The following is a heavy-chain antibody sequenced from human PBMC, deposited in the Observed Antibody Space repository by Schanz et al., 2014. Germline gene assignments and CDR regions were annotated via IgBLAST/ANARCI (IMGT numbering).Heavy chain of an antibody. CDR1: GGSFSAYH. CDR2: ISHDGTT. D-gene: IGHD3-10*01. CDR3: ASRRRMGISMVRGILKGWFDP. J-gene: IGHJ5*02. V-gene: IGHV4-34*02. Sequence: QVQLQQWGAGLLKPSETLSLICVINGGSFSAYHWSWLRQSPGKGPEWIGEISHDGTTNYNPSLKRRVTISGDTSKNQFSLNLTSVTAADTAVYYCASRRRMGISMVRGILKGWFDPWGQGTLXTVSS.